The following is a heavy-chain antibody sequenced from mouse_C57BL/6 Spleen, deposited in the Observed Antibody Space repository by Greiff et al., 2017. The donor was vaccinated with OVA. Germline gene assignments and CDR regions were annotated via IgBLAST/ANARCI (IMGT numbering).Heavy chain of an antibody. CDR1: GYSFTSYY. CDR2: IYPGSGNT. CDR3: ARGGAYYRNPFDV. Sequence: VQLQQSGPELVKPGASVKISCKASGYSFTSYYIHWVKQRPGQGLEWIGWIYPGSGNTKYNEKFKGKATLTADTSSSTAYMQLSSLTSEDSAVYYCARGGAYYRNPFDVWGPGTTLTVSS. D-gene: IGHD2-10*01. J-gene: IGHJ1*01. V-gene: IGHV1-66*01.